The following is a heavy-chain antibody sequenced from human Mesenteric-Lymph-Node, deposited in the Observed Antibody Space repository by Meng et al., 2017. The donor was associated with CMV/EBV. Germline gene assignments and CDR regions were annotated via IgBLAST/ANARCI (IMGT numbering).Heavy chain of an antibody. V-gene: IGHV4-31*02. Sequence: GGYISSGGYYWSWIRQHPGKGLEWIGYIYYTGSTYYNPSLKSRVTVSVDTSKNQFSLRLSSVTAADTAVYYCARRPVGPTPTNFDYWGQGTLVTVSS. D-gene: IGHD1-26*01. J-gene: IGHJ4*02. CDR3: ARRPVGPTPTNFDY. CDR2: IYYTGST. CDR1: GGYISSGGYY.